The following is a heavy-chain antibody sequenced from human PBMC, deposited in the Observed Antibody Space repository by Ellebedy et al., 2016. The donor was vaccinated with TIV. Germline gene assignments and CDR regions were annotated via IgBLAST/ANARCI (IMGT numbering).Heavy chain of an antibody. CDR1: GGSISSGGYY. J-gene: IGHJ4*02. CDR2: IYYSGST. Sequence: SETLSLXXTVSGGSISSGGYYWSWIRQHPGKGLEWIGYIYYSGSTYYNPSLKSRVTISVDTSKNQFSLKLSSVTAAATAVYYCARAMYQLPASLDYWGQGTLVTVSS. V-gene: IGHV4-31*03. D-gene: IGHD2-2*01. CDR3: ARAMYQLPASLDY.